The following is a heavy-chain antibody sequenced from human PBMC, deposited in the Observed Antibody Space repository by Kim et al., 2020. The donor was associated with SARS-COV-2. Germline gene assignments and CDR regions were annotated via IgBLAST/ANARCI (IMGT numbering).Heavy chain of an antibody. D-gene: IGHD6-6*01. Sequence: LKSRVTRSVDTSKNQFSLKLSSVTAADTAVYYCARHGSSIAARPTSSFDYWGQGTLVTVSS. V-gene: IGHV4-39*01. J-gene: IGHJ4*02. CDR3: ARHGSSIAARPTSSFDY.